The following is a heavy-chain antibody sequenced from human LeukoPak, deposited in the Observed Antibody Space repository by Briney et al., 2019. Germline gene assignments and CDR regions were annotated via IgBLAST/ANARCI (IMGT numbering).Heavy chain of an antibody. CDR1: GFTFSSYG. D-gene: IGHD5-12*01. J-gene: IGHJ4*02. V-gene: IGHV3-30*18. CDR2: ISYDGSNK. Sequence: GRSLRLSCAASGFTFSSYGMHWVRQAPGKGLEWVAVISYDGSNKYYADSVKGRFTISRDDSKNTLYLQMNSLRAEDTAVYYCAKGGPLQWLRFDYWGQGTLVTVSS. CDR3: AKGGPLQWLRFDY.